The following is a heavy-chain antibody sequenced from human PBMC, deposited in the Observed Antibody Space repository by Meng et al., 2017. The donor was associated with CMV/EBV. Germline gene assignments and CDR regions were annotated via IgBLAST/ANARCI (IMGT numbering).Heavy chain of an antibody. Sequence: QVQLQESGPGLVKPSETLSLTCTVSGGSVSSSSYYWSWIRQPPGKGLEWIGYIYYSGSTNYSPSFKSRVTISVDTSMNQFSLKLSSVTAADTAVYYCARVSNLHFDYWGQGTLVTVSS. V-gene: IGHV4-61*01. CDR1: GGSVSSSSYY. CDR2: IYYSGST. CDR3: ARVSNLHFDY. D-gene: IGHD4-11*01. J-gene: IGHJ4*02.